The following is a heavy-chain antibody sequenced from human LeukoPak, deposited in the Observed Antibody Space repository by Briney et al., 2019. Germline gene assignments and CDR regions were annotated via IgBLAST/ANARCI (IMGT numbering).Heavy chain of an antibody. CDR3: AKEFVVVPGNTNYFDY. V-gene: IGHV3-23*01. Sequence: GGSLRLSCAASGFTFSSYEMNWVRQAPGKGLEWVSTISGSGGDTYYADSVKGRFTVSRDNSGNTLYLQMKSLRAEDTAVYYCAKEFVVVPGNTNYFDYWGQGTLVIVSS. J-gene: IGHJ4*02. CDR1: GFTFSSYE. D-gene: IGHD2-21*02. CDR2: ISGSGGDT.